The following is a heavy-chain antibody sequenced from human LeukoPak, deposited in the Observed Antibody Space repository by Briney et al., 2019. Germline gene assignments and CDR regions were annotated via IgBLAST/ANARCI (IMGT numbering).Heavy chain of an antibody. D-gene: IGHD2-15*01. CDR1: GFTVSSNF. CDR2: IYSGGST. V-gene: IGHV3-66*01. J-gene: IGHJ4*02. CDR3: ARGYCSGGSCNRPFDY. Sequence: AGGSLRLSCAASGFTVSSNFMSWVRQAPGKGLEWVSVIYSGGSTYYADSVKGRFTISRDISKNTLFLQMNSLRAEDTAVYYCARGYCSGGSCNRPFDYWGQGTLVTVSS.